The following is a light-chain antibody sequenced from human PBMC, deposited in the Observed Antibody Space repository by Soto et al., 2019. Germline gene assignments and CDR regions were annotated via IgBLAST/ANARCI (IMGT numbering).Light chain of an antibody. V-gene: IGKV3-20*01. CDR1: QSVSSSY. Sequence: EIVLTQSPGTLSLSPGERATLSCRASQSVSSSYLAWYQQKPGQAPRLLIYGASSRATGIPDRFSGSGSGTDFTLTISRLEPEDFAVDYCQQYGSSPIFTFGPETKVDIK. CDR2: GAS. J-gene: IGKJ3*01. CDR3: QQYGSSPIFT.